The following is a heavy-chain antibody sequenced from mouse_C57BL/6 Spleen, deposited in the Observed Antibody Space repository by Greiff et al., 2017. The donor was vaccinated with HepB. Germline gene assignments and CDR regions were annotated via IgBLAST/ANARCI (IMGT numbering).Heavy chain of an antibody. J-gene: IGHJ2*01. D-gene: IGHD1-1*01. Sequence: VQLQQSGAELARPGASVKMSCKASGYTFTSYTMHWVKQRPGQGLEWIGYINPSSGYTKYNQKFKDKATLTADKSSSTAYMQLSSLTSEDSAVYYCARNYYGSSYENYFDYWGQGTTLTVSS. CDR3: ARNYYGSSYENYFDY. CDR1: GYTFTSYT. CDR2: INPSSGYT. V-gene: IGHV1-4*01.